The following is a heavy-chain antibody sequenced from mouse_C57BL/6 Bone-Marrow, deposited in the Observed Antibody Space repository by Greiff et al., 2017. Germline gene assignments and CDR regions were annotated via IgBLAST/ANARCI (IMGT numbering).Heavy chain of an antibody. Sequence: QVQLQQPGTELVKPGASVKLSCKASGYTFTSYWMHWVKQRPGQGLEWIGNINPSNGGTNYNEKFKSKATMTVDKSSSTAYMQLSSLTSEDSAVYACARCGLRSVATGFGYWGQGTLVLVSA. V-gene: IGHV1-53*01. CDR2: INPSNGGT. D-gene: IGHD1-1*01. CDR3: ARCGLRSVATGFGY. J-gene: IGHJ3*01. CDR1: GYTFTSYW.